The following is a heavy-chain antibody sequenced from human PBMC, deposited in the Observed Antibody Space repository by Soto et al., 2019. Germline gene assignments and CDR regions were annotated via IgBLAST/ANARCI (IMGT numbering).Heavy chain of an antibody. J-gene: IGHJ3*02. CDR3: ARVTRFPDAFDI. Sequence: QVHLQQWCAGLLKPSETLSLTCGVYGLSFGTSYWAWIRQSPDKGLEWIGEINHNGDSNYNPSLKMRVTISLDMSENQFSLKLTPVAAADTAVYYCARVTRFPDAFDIWGQGKPVIVSS. V-gene: IGHV4-34*01. CDR1: GLSFGTSY. CDR2: INHNGDS.